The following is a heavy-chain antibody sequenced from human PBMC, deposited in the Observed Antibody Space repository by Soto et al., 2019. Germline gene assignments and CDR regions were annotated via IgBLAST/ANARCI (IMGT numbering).Heavy chain of an antibody. CDR1: GYSFTSYW. CDR2: IHTGDSDT. D-gene: IGHD1-1*01. V-gene: IGHV5-51*01. J-gene: IGHJ4*02. CDR3: GTDPRGLYY. Sequence: GESLKISCKGSGYSFTSYWIGWVRQMPGKGLEWMGIIHTGDSDTRYSPSFQGQVTISADKSISTAYLHWSSLRAEDTAVYYWGTDPRGLYYWGQGTLVTVSS.